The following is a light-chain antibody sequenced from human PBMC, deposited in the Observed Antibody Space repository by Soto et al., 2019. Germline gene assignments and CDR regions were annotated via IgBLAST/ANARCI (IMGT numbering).Light chain of an antibody. CDR2: DAS. CDR1: QSVSTD. Sequence: EIVLTQSPATLSLSPGERATLSCRASQSVSTDLVWYQQKPGQAPRLLIYDASNRATGIPARFSGSGSGTDFTLTISSLEPEDFAVYYCQHRSNWPLTFGGGTKVEIK. CDR3: QHRSNWPLT. J-gene: IGKJ4*01. V-gene: IGKV3-11*01.